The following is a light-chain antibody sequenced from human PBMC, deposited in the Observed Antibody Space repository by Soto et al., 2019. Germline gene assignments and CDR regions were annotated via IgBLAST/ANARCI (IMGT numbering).Light chain of an antibody. CDR3: HQYDGSPIT. J-gene: IGKJ5*01. CDR2: GIS. V-gene: IGKV3-20*01. CDR1: QTVTRSY. Sequence: VLTQSPVSLPVTLGQPATLACSDSQTVTRSYLAWYQHKPGQAPRLLISGISRRAPGIPDRFSGDGSGTDFTLTISRLEPEDYAVYYCHQYDGSPITFGQGTRLEIK.